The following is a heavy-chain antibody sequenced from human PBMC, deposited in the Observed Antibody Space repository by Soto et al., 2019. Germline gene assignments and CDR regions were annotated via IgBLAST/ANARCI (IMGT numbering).Heavy chain of an antibody. CDR3: ARGLSRITMVRGVME. D-gene: IGHD3-10*01. CDR2: IIPIFGTA. Sequence: QVQLVQSGAEVKKPGSSVKVSCKASGGTFSSYAISWVRQAPGQGLEWMGGIIPIFGTANYAQKFQGRVTIAADESTSTAYMERSSLRSEYTAVYYFARGLSRITMVRGVMEWGQGTLVTVSS. J-gene: IGHJ4*02. CDR1: GGTFSSYA. V-gene: IGHV1-69*01.